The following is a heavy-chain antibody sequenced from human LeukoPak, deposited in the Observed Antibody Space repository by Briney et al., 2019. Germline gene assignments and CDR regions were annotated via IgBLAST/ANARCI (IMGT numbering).Heavy chain of an antibody. V-gene: IGHV1-69*04. D-gene: IGHD2-2*01. CDR1: GDTFSSYA. CDR2: IIAIFGIA. Sequence: GASVKVSCKASGDTFSSYAISGVREAPGQGLEWMGRIIAIFGIANYAQKFQGRVTITADKSTSTAYMQLSSLRSEDTAVYYCAATGEYCSSSTSCYFYWGQGTLVTVSS. J-gene: IGHJ4*02. CDR3: AATGEYCSSSTSCYFY.